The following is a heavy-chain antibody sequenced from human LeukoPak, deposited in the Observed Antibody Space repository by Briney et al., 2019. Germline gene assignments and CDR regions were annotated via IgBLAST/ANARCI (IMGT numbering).Heavy chain of an antibody. Sequence: SETLSLTCAVYGGSFSGYYWSWIRQPPGKGLEWIGEINHSGSTNYNPSLKSRVTISVDTSKNQFSLKLSSVTAADTAVYYCARDTTSRDGYAVFDYWGQGTLVTVSS. CDR3: ARDTTSRDGYAVFDY. CDR1: GGSFSGYY. CDR2: INHSGST. V-gene: IGHV4-34*01. J-gene: IGHJ4*02. D-gene: IGHD5-24*01.